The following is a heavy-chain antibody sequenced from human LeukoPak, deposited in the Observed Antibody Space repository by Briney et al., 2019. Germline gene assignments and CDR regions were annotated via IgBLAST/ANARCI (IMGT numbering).Heavy chain of an antibody. V-gene: IGHV1-2*02. D-gene: IGHD6-13*01. CDR1: GYTFTGYY. CDR2: IDPNSGGT. Sequence: GASVKVSCKASGYTFTGYYMHWVRQAPGQGLEWMGWIDPNSGGTNYAQKFQGRVTMTRDTSISTAYMELSRLRSDDTAVYYCARDRAALDAFDIWGQGTMVTVSS. CDR3: ARDRAALDAFDI. J-gene: IGHJ3*02.